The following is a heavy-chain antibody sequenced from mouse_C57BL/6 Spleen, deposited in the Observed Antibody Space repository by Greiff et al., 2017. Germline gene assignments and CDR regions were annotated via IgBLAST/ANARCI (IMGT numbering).Heavy chain of an antibody. CDR2: ISSGSSTI. Sequence: EVQGVESGGGLVKPGGSLKLSCAASGFTFSDYGMHWVRQAPEKGLEWVAYISSGSSTIYYADKVKGRFTISRDNAKNTLFLQMTGLRSEDTAMYYCARPGATVVADWYFDVWGTGTTVTVSS. D-gene: IGHD1-1*01. CDR1: GFTFSDYG. V-gene: IGHV5-17*01. CDR3: ARPGATVVADWYFDV. J-gene: IGHJ1*03.